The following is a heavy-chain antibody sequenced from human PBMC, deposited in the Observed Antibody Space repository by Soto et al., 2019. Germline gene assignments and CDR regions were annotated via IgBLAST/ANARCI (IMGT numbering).Heavy chain of an antibody. V-gene: IGHV1-2*04. Sequence: ASVKVSCKASGYTFTGYYMHWVRQAPGQGLEWMGWINPNSGGTNYAQKFQGWVTMTRDTSISTAYMELSRLRSDDTAVYYCARDLGYCSSTSCYNWFDPWGQGTLVTVSS. CDR1: GYTFTGYY. CDR2: INPNSGGT. J-gene: IGHJ5*02. D-gene: IGHD2-2*01. CDR3: ARDLGYCSSTSCYNWFDP.